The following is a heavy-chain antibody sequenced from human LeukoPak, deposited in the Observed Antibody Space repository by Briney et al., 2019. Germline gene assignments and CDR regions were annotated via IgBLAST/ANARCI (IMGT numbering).Heavy chain of an antibody. CDR1: GGSISSYY. CDR3: ARSLRWLQSYFDY. CDR2: IYYSGSA. V-gene: IGHV4-59*01. Sequence: SETLSLTCTVSGGSISSYYWSWIRQPPGKGLEWIGYIYYSGSANYNPSLKSRVTISVDTSKNQFSLKLSSVTAADTAVYYCARSLRWLQSYFDYWGQGTLVTVSS. D-gene: IGHD5-24*01. J-gene: IGHJ4*02.